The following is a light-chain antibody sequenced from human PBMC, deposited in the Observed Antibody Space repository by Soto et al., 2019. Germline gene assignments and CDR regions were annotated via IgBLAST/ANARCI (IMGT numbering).Light chain of an antibody. CDR1: QSILHSSTNKNY. CDR2: WAS. CDR3: QQYYSTPRT. Sequence: DIVMTQSPDSLAVSLGERATINCKSSQSILHSSTNKNYIAWYQQKPGQPPKLLIYWASTRESGVPDRFSGSGSGTDFTLTISSLQAEDVAAYYCQQYYSTPRTFGQGTKVEVK. J-gene: IGKJ1*01. V-gene: IGKV4-1*01.